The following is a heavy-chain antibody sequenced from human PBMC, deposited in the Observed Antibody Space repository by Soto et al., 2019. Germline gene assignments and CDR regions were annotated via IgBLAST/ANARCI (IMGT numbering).Heavy chain of an antibody. CDR1: GFTFSSYG. D-gene: IGHD3-10*01. J-gene: IGHJ4*02. Sequence: QVQLVESGGGVVQPGRSLRLSCAASGFTFSSYGMHWVRQAPGKGLEWVAVIWYDGSNKYYADSVKGRFTISRDNSKNTLYRQMNSLIAEDTAEYYCARDERDSGSLDYWGQGTLVTVSS. CDR3: ARDERDSGSLDY. CDR2: IWYDGSNK. V-gene: IGHV3-33*01.